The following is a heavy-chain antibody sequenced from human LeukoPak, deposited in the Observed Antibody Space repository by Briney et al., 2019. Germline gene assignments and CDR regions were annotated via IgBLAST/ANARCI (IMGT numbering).Heavy chain of an antibody. V-gene: IGHV4-61*02. CDR3: ARINGAAFDY. CDR2: IYTSGST. J-gene: IGHJ4*02. D-gene: IGHD2-8*01. Sequence: SETLSLTCTVSGGSISSGSYYWSWIRQPAGKGLEWIGRIYTSGSTNYNPSLKSRVTISVDTSKNQFSLKLSSVTAADTAVYYCARINGAAFDYWGQGTLVTVSS. CDR1: GGSISSGSYY.